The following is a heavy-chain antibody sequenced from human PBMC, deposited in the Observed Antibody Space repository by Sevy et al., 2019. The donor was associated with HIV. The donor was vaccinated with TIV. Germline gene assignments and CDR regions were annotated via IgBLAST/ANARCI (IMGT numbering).Heavy chain of an antibody. D-gene: IGHD4-17*01. CDR1: GFTFRSFS. J-gene: IGHJ6*02. V-gene: IGHV3-33*01. CDR2: IWYDGRTK. CDR3: ARPRANYVDHYFFYAMDV. Sequence: GGSLRLTCSASGFTFRSFSMHWVRQAPGKGLEWVAAIWYDGRTKQYADSVKGRFTISRDNFKNTLYLQMNSLTTEDTAVYYCARPRANYVDHYFFYAMDVWVQGTTVTVSS.